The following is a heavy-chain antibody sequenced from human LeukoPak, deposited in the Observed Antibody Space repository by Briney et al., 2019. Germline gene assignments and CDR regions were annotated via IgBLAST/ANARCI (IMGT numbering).Heavy chain of an antibody. CDR2: INPNSGGT. Sequence: ASVKVSCKASGYTFTGYYMHWVRQAPGQGLEWMGRINPNSGGTNYAQKFQGRVTMTRDTSISTAYMELGRLRSDDTAVYYCARLTVTATPIDYWGQGTLVTVSS. V-gene: IGHV1-2*06. CDR1: GYTFTGYY. D-gene: IGHD4-11*01. CDR3: ARLTVTATPIDY. J-gene: IGHJ4*02.